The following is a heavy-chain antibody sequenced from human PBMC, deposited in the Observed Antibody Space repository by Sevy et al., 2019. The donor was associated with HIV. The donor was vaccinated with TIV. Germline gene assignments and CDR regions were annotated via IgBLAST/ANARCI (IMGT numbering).Heavy chain of an antibody. J-gene: IGHJ4*02. CDR2: ISGRGDDT. CDR1: GFTVSNYA. CDR3: AREKIEYPSTYYFDY. Sequence: GGSLRLSCAASGFTVSNYAMNWVRQAPGKGLEWVSAISGRGDDTYYADSVKGRFTISRDNSKNTLYLQMNSLRAEDTAVYYCAREKIEYPSTYYFDYWGQGTLVTVSS. V-gene: IGHV3-23*01.